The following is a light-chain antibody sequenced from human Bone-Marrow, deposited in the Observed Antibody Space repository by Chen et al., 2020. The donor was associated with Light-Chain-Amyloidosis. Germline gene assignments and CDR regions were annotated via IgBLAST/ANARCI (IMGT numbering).Light chain of an antibody. CDR3: CSYAGSSNCV. CDR2: DVT. CDR1: SSDVGGYNY. Sequence: QSALTQPRSVSGSPGQSVTISCTGTSSDVGGYNYVSWYQQHPGKAPNLMIYDVTKRPSGVPDRFAGSKSGNTASLTISGLQAEDEADYHCCSYAGSSNCVFAEGPKLPVL. J-gene: IGLJ3*02. V-gene: IGLV2-11*01.